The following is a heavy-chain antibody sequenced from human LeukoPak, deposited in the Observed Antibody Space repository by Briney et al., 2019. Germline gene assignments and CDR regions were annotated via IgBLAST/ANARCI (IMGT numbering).Heavy chain of an antibody. CDR2: INQDGSEK. J-gene: IGHJ4*02. Sequence: GGSLRLPRAVSGLPFSTFWMRWVRQPPGRGLKWVANINQDGSEKYYVDSVRGRFAISRDNAKNSLYLRMNSLRPEDTAMYYCTGETYYFDHWGQGALVTVSS. CDR1: GLPFSTFW. V-gene: IGHV3-7*04. CDR3: TGETYYFDH.